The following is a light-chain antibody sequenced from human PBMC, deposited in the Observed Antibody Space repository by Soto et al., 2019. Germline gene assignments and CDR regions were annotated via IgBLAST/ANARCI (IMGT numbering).Light chain of an antibody. V-gene: IGKV3-20*01. CDR1: QSVSSNY. Sequence: EVMLTQSPGTLSLSPGERATLSCRASQSVSSNYLAWYQQKSGQAPRLLIYGASNRATGIPDRFSGSGSGTDFTLTIRRLEPEHFAVYYCQQYDTSPRTFGQGTKVEFK. J-gene: IGKJ1*01. CDR3: QQYDTSPRT. CDR2: GAS.